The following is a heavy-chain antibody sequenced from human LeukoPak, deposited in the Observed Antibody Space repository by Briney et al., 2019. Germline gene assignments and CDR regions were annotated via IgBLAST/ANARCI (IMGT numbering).Heavy chain of an antibody. CDR3: ARDEIRGSGYDKHYYYYGMDV. J-gene: IGHJ6*02. Sequence: KPSETLSLTCTVSGGSISSSSYYWGWIRQPPGKGLEWIGSIYYSGSTYYNPSLKSRVTISVDTSKNQFSLKLSSVTAADTAVYYCARDEIRGSGYDKHYYYYGMDVWGQGTTVTVSS. D-gene: IGHD5-12*01. CDR1: GGSISSSSYY. CDR2: IYYSGST. V-gene: IGHV4-39*07.